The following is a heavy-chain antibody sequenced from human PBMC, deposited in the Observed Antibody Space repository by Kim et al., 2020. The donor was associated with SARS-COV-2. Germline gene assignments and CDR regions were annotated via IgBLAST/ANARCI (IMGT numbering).Heavy chain of an antibody. J-gene: IGHJ2*01. Sequence: GGSLRLSCSASGFTFSSYPMQWVRQAPGRGLEYVSAISTNGDHIYYADSVKGRFTISRDNSKNTLYLQMSSLRPEDTALYYSVKQRISGDWYFDLWGRGTLVTVSS. V-gene: IGHV3-64D*06. CDR2: ISTNGDHI. CDR3: VKQRISGDWYFDL. D-gene: IGHD2-15*01. CDR1: GFTFSSYP.